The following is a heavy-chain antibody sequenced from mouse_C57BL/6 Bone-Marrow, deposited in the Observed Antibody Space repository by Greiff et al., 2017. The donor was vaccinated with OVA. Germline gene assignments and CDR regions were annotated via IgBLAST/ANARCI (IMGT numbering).Heavy chain of an antibody. CDR2: ISDGGSYT. Sequence: EVQGVESGGGLVKPGGSLKLSCAASGFTFSSYAMSWVRQTPEKRLEWVATISDGGSYTYYPDNVKGRFTISRDNAKNNLYLQMSHLKSEDTAMYYCAREGDGSSSIDYWGQGTTLTVSS. V-gene: IGHV5-4*01. J-gene: IGHJ2*01. CDR1: GFTFSSYA. CDR3: AREGDGSSSIDY. D-gene: IGHD1-1*01.